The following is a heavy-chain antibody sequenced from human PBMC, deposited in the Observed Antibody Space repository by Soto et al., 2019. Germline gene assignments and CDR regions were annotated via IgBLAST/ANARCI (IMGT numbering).Heavy chain of an antibody. D-gene: IGHD3-16*02. V-gene: IGHV3-74*01. CDR3: VRGGNYVWGSYQD. Sequence: EVQLVESGGGLGQPGGSLRLSCAASGFTFRNYWIYWVRQAPGKGLVWVSHINGDGSITAYADSVRGRFTISRDDAKNTLFLQMNSLRPEDTAVYYCVRGGNYVWGSYQDWGQGTLVTVSS. CDR1: GFTFRNYW. CDR2: INGDGSIT. J-gene: IGHJ4*02.